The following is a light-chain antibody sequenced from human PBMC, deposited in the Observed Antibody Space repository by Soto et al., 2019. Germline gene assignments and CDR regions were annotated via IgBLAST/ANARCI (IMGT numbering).Light chain of an antibody. Sequence: DIQMTQSPSTLSGSVGDRVTITCRASQTISSWLAWYQQKPGKAPKLLIYKASTLKSGVPSTFSGSGSGTEVTLTISSLQPDDFAPYSWQHYNSYSEAFGQGTKVELK. CDR1: QTISSW. CDR3: QHYNSYSEA. J-gene: IGKJ1*01. CDR2: KAS. V-gene: IGKV1-5*03.